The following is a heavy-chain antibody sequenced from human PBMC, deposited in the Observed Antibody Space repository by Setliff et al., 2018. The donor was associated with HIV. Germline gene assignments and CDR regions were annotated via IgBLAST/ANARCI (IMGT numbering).Heavy chain of an antibody. CDR1: GFTFSRFW. D-gene: IGHD1-26*01. CDR3: VIFSYSSG. Sequence: QSGGSLRLSCAASGFTFSRFWMHWVRQAPGQGLVWVSGINNDTTTTTYADSVKGRFSISRDNAKNTLYLEMNGLRGEDTAVYYCVIFSYSSGWGQGTQVTVSS. J-gene: IGHJ4*02. V-gene: IGHV3-74*01. CDR2: INNDTTTT.